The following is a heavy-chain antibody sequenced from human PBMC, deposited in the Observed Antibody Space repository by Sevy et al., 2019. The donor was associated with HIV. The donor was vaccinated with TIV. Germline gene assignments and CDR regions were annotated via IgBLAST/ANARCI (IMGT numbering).Heavy chain of an antibody. V-gene: IGHV3-30*18. CDR3: ANAYSGSYSHSYLYALDV. CDR2: ISHDGINE. CDR1: GFSFSYYG. Sequence: EGSLRLSCIGSGFSFSYYGIHWVRQSPGKVLDWVALISHDGINEYYADSVKGRFTISRDNSKNTVYLEMNSLRNEDTAIYFCANAYSGSYSHSYLYALDVWGQGTTVTVSS. J-gene: IGHJ6*02. D-gene: IGHD1-26*01.